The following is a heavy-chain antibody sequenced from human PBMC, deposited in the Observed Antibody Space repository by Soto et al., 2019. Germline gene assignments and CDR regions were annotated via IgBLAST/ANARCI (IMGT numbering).Heavy chain of an antibody. D-gene: IGHD2-2*01. CDR1: GFTFNNYG. J-gene: IGHJ4*02. CDR2: MWYDGSKK. Sequence: QVQLVESGGGVVQPGRSLSLSCTASGFTFNNYGMHWVRQAPGKGLEWVAVMWYDGSKKYYADSVKGRFTISRDTSKKTVYLEMKSLRAEDTALYCGAREYCSTSSCYDYWGQGTLVIVSS. CDR3: AREYCSTSSCYDY. V-gene: IGHV3-33*01.